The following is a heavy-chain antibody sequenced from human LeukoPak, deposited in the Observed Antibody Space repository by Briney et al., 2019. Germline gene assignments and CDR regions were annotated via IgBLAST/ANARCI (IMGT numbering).Heavy chain of an antibody. CDR3: ARKHSYVAFDI. Sequence: PGGSLRLSCAASGFTFSSYAMSWIRQAPGKGLEWVSYISSSGSTIYYADSVKGRFTISRDNAKNSLYLQMNSLRAEDTAVYYCARKHSYVAFDIWGQGTMVTVSS. V-gene: IGHV3-11*01. D-gene: IGHD3-10*02. CDR2: ISSSGSTI. CDR1: GFTFSSYA. J-gene: IGHJ3*02.